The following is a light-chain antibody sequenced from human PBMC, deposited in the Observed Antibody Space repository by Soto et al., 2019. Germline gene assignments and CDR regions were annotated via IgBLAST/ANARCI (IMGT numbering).Light chain of an antibody. CDR1: ESVSSSY. CDR3: QLYGSSPPYI. Sequence: EIVLTQSPGTLSLSLGERATLSCRASESVSSSYLAWYQQKPGQAPRLLIYGASSRATGIPDRFSGSGSGTDFTLTISRVEPEDLAVYFCQLYGSSPPYIFGQGTKLEIK. CDR2: GAS. V-gene: IGKV3-20*01. J-gene: IGKJ2*01.